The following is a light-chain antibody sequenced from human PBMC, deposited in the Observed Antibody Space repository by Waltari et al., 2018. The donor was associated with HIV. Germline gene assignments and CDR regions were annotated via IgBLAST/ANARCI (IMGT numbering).Light chain of an antibody. CDR3: CSFTGRKSLI. J-gene: IGLJ2*01. CDR2: EVN. CDR1: SRHVSSSNL. Sequence: QSALTQPASVSGSPGQSLTISCTGTSRHVSSSNLVSWDQQRPGKAPKLFIYEVNKRPAGVSDRFSASKSGNTASLTLSGLQAEDEANYYCCSFTGRKSLIFGGGTKLTVL. V-gene: IGLV2-23*02.